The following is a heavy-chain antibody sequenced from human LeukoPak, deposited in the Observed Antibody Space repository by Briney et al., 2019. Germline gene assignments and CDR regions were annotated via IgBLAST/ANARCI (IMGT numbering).Heavy chain of an antibody. CDR2: INHSGST. CDR3: ARGGFSLGQLVEIGRGLYYYYYMDV. CDR1: GGSFSGYY. D-gene: IGHD6-6*01. V-gene: IGHV4-34*01. J-gene: IGHJ6*03. Sequence: PSETLSLTCAVSGGSFSGYYWSWIRQPPGKGLEWVGEINHSGSTNYNPSLKSRGTISVNTSKNQFSLTLSSVTAANTAVYYSARGGFSLGQLVEIGRGLYYYYYMDVWGKGTTVTVSS.